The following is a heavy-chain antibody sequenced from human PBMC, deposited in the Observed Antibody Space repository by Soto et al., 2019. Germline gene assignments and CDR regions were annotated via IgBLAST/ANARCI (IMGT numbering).Heavy chain of an antibody. V-gene: IGHV4-4*02. CDR2: IYHSGST. Sequence: PSETLSLTCALSGCSISSSNWWSWVRQPPGKGLEWIGEIYHSGSTNYNPSLKSRVTISVDKSKNQFSLKLSSVTAADTAMYYCARLAMATRRGYYGMDVWGQGTTVTVSS. CDR3: ARLAMATRRGYYGMDV. D-gene: IGHD5-12*01. J-gene: IGHJ6*02. CDR1: GCSISSSNW.